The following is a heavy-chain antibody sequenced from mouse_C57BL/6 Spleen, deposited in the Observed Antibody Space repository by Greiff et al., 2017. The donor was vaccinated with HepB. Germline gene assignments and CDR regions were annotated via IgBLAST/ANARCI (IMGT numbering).Heavy chain of an antibody. V-gene: IGHV3-6*01. CDR3: ARGLYDGYYYTLDY. CDR1: GYSITSGYY. D-gene: IGHD2-3*01. CDR2: ISYDGSN. Sequence: EVKLQESGPGLVKPSQSLSLTCSVTGYSITSGYYWNWIRQFPGNKLEWMGYISYDGSNNYNPSLKNRISITRDTSKNQFFLKLNSVTTEDTATYYCARGLYDGYYYTLDYWGQGTTLTVSS. J-gene: IGHJ2*01.